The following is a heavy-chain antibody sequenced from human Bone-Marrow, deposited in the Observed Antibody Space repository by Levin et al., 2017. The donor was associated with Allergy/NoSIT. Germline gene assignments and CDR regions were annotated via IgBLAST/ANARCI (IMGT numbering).Heavy chain of an antibody. CDR2: IYYSGNT. CDR1: GGSISTGGFH. D-gene: IGHD5-24*01. J-gene: IGHJ4*02. Sequence: PSETLSLTCSLSGGSISTGGFHWSWVRQRPGKGLEWIGYIYYSGNTYHNPSLQSPLSISIDTSKNQFSLRLTSVTAADTDVYYCAREDGYVFDYWGQGTLVTVSS. V-gene: IGHV4-31*01. CDR3: AREDGYVFDY.